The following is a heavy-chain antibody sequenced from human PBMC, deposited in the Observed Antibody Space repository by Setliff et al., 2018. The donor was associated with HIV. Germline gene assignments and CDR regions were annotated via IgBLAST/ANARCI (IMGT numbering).Heavy chain of an antibody. J-gene: IGHJ3*02. Sequence: PSETLSLTCTVSGGSISSYCWNWIRQPPGKGLEWIGYIFASGSSLYNPSLQSRVSISIDTSKNQFSLKLGSVTAADTAMYYCAREHCSGGSCNGFDIWGQGTMVTVSS. D-gene: IGHD2-15*01. CDR3: AREHCSGGSCNGFDI. V-gene: IGHV4-4*09. CDR1: GGSISSYC. CDR2: IFASGSS.